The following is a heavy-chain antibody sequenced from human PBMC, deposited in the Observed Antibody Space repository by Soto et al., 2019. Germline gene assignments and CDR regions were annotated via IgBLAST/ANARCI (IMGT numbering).Heavy chain of an antibody. CDR1: GFTFSTYA. CDR2: ISGSGGST. Sequence: EVQLLESGGGLVQPGGSLRLSCTASGFTFSTYAMSWVRQAPGKGLEWVSAISGSGGSTYYADSVKGRFTISRDNSKSTLYLQMNSLRGEDTAVFYCAKESGRSSSEFDYWGQGALVTVSS. V-gene: IGHV3-23*01. D-gene: IGHD6-6*01. CDR3: AKESGRSSSEFDY. J-gene: IGHJ4*02.